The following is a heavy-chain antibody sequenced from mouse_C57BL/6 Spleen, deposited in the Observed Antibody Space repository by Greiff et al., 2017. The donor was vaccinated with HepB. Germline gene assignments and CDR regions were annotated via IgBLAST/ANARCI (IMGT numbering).Heavy chain of an antibody. D-gene: IGHD2-3*01. CDR2: ISDGGSYT. Sequence: EVKLVESGGGLVKPGGSLKLSCAASGFTFSSYAMSWVRQTPEKRLEWVATISDGGSYTYYPDNVKGRFTISRDNAKNNLYLQMSHLKSEDTAMYYCARDREDYDGYYSYWYFDVWGTGTTVTVSS. CDR1: GFTFSSYA. J-gene: IGHJ1*03. V-gene: IGHV5-4*01. CDR3: ARDREDYDGYYSYWYFDV.